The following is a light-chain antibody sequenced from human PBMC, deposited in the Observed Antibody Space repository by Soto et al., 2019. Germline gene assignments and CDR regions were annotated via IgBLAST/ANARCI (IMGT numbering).Light chain of an antibody. CDR2: EVS. J-gene: IGLJ3*02. Sequence: QSALTQPASVSGSPGQSITISCTGTSSDVGGYNYVSWYQQHPGKAPKLMIYEVSNRPSGVSNRFSGSKSGNTASLTISGLQAEDEADYSCSSYTSNSTRVFGGGTKVTVL. V-gene: IGLV2-14*01. CDR1: SSDVGGYNY. CDR3: SSYTSNSTRV.